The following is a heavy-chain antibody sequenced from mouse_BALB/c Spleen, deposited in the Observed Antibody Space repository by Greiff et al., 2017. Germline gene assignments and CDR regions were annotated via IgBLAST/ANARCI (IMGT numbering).Heavy chain of an antibody. Sequence: EVQLVESGGGLVKPGGSLKLSCAASGFTFSSYAMSWVRQTPEKRLEWVASISSGGSTYYPDSVKGRFTISRDNARNILYLQMSSLRSEDTAMYYCARTLYYGSSSDYWGQGTTLTVSS. D-gene: IGHD1-1*01. CDR2: ISSGGST. CDR1: GFTFSSYA. V-gene: IGHV5-6-5*01. J-gene: IGHJ2*01. CDR3: ARTLYYGSSSDY.